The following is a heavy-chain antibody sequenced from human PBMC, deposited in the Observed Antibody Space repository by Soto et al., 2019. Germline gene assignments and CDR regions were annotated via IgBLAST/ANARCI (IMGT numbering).Heavy chain of an antibody. Sequence: QVQLVQSGAEVKKPGSSVKDSCKASGGSFNGYAVSWVRQAPGRGLEWMGGLTPISGAATYAKNFQGRVSITADGSTTTAYLDLTSLTSEDTAIYFCARHRLFYDSGSHSYVPYYFENWGQGTLVSVSS. CDR1: GGSFNGYA. V-gene: IGHV1-69*01. CDR3: ARHRLFYDSGSHSYVPYYFEN. D-gene: IGHD1-26*01. CDR2: LTPISGAA. J-gene: IGHJ4*02.